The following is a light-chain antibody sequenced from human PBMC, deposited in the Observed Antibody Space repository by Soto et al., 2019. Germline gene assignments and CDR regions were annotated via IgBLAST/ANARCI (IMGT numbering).Light chain of an antibody. CDR2: EVS. CDR3: SSYTSSRAYV. Sequence: QSVLTQPASVSGSPGQSITISCTGTSSDVGGYNYFSWYQQQSGKAPKLMIHEVSNRPSGVSNRFSGSKSGNTASLSISGLQSEDEADFYCSSYTSSRAYVFGIGTKVTVL. J-gene: IGLJ1*01. CDR1: SSDVGGYNY. V-gene: IGLV2-14*01.